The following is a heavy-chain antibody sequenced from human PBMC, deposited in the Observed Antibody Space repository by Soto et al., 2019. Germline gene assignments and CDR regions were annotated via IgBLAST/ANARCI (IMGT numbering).Heavy chain of an antibody. CDR1: GFTFSNCA. J-gene: IGHJ4*02. CDR2: ISGSGGRT. V-gene: IGHV3-23*01. CDR3: VQGDGSSTSCYGGFGY. Sequence: EVQLLESGGGLVQPGGSLRLSCAASGFTFSNCARRWVRQSPGMGLEWVSCISGSGGRTFYADSVKGRFAISRDKSKNSLNLKMNSLRLEDTVVYYCVQGDGSSTSCYGGFGYWGQGTLVTVSS. D-gene: IGHD2-2*01.